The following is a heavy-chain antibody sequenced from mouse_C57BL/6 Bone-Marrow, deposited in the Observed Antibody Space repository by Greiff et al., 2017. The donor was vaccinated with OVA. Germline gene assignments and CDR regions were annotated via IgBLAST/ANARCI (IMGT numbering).Heavy chain of an antibody. CDR2: IYPGSGNT. CDR3: ARSGVYYGSRYCAMDY. V-gene: IGHV1-84*01. D-gene: IGHD1-1*01. CDR1: GYTFTDYY. Sequence: QVQLQQSGPELVKPGASVKISCKASGYTFTDYYINWVKQRPGQGLEWIGWIYPGSGNTKYNEKFKGKATLTVDTSSSTAYLQLSSLTSEDSAVYFCARSGVYYGSRYCAMDYWGHGTSVTVSS. J-gene: IGHJ4*01.